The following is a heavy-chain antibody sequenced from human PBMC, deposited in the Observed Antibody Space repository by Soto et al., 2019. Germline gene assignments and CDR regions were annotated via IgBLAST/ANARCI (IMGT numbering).Heavy chain of an antibody. CDR1: GFTFSSYA. CDR3: ARDGPYDSSGYSLNYFDY. Sequence: PGGSLILSCAASGFTFSSYAIHWVRQAPGKGLEWVALISYDGSNKYYADSVKGRFTISRDNSKNTLYLQMNSLRAEDTAVYYCARDGPYDSSGYSLNYFDYWGQGTPVTVSS. J-gene: IGHJ4*02. CDR2: ISYDGSNK. V-gene: IGHV3-30-3*01. D-gene: IGHD3-22*01.